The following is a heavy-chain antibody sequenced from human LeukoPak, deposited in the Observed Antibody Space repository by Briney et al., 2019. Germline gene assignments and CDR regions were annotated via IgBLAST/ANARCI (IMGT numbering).Heavy chain of an antibody. V-gene: IGHV3-15*01. D-gene: IGHD3-10*01. CDR3: STIPTNVSGTYLNVGY. CDR1: GFTFTNAW. Sequence: GGSLRLSCAASGFTFTNAWMSWVRQAPGKGLEWVGRIKSKTDGGTTDYAAPVTGRFTISRDDSKNTLYLQMNSLTTEDTAVYYCSTIPTNVSGTYLNVGYWGQGTLVTVSS. J-gene: IGHJ4*02. CDR2: IKSKTDGGTT.